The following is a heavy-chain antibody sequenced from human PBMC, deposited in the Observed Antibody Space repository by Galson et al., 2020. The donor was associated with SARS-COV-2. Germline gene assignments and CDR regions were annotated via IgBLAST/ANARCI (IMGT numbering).Heavy chain of an antibody. Sequence: GGSLRLSCAASGFTFDDYGMSWVRQAPGKGLEWVSGINWHGGSTGYADSVKGRFTISRDNAKNSLYLQMNSLRAEDTALYYCAIQPRYYDSSGVDYWGQGTLVTVSS. V-gene: IGHV3-20*04. D-gene: IGHD3-22*01. CDR2: INWHGGST. CDR3: AIQPRYYDSSGVDY. J-gene: IGHJ4*02. CDR1: GFTFDDYG.